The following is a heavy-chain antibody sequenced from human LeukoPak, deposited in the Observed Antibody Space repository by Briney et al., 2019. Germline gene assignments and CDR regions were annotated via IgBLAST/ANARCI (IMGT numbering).Heavy chain of an antibody. J-gene: IGHJ4*02. Sequence: KPGGSPRLSCAASGFTFSDYYMSWIRQAPGKGLEWVSYISSSGSTIYYADSVKGRFTISRDNAKNSLYLQMNSLRAEDTVVYYCARVPYQLLSAYYFDYWGQGTLVTVSS. D-gene: IGHD2-2*01. CDR3: ARVPYQLLSAYYFDY. V-gene: IGHV3-11*04. CDR2: ISSSGSTI. CDR1: GFTFSDYY.